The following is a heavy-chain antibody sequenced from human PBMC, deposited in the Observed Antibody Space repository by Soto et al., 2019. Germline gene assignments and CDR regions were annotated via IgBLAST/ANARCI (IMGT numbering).Heavy chain of an antibody. CDR3: ARSSISGWNSPPHFYGMDV. V-gene: IGHV5-51*01. Sequence: PGESLKISCKCSGYTFTTSWIGWVRQMPGKGLEWVGIIYPGDSETRYSPSFQGQVTFSADRSISTAYLQWSSLKASDTAMYFCARSSISGWNSPPHFYGMDVWGQGTTVTAP. J-gene: IGHJ6*02. CDR2: IYPGDSET. D-gene: IGHD6-19*01. CDR1: GYTFTTSW.